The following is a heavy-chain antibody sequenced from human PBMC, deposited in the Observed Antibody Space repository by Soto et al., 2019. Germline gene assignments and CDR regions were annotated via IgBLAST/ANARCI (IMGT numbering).Heavy chain of an antibody. D-gene: IGHD3-3*01. J-gene: IGHJ4*02. V-gene: IGHV3-74*01. Sequence: GGSLRLSCSASGFTFSSYAMHWVRQAPGKGLEWVSRISTDGGSTCHADFVKGRFTISRDNAKNTLYLQMNSLRTEDTAVYYCAREDFGVFSVAYFDYWGQGTLVTVSS. CDR2: ISTDGGST. CDR1: GFTFSSYA. CDR3: AREDFGVFSVAYFDY.